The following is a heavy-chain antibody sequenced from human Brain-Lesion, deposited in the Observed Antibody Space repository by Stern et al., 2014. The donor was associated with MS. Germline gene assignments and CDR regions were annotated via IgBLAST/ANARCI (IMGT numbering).Heavy chain of an antibody. D-gene: IGHD2-15*01. CDR2: IYYSGNT. CDR3: AGEEDIRYCSGGSCTGNWFDP. Sequence: VQLEESGPGLVKPSETLSLTCTVAGGSVSSTSYAWAWIRQPPGKGLEWIGTIYYSGNTYYSPSLKSRLTISLYTSKKTFSLQLRSVTAADTAVYYCAGEEDIRYCSGGSCTGNWFDPWGQGTLVTVSS. J-gene: IGHJ5*02. CDR1: GGSVSSTSYA. V-gene: IGHV4-39*01.